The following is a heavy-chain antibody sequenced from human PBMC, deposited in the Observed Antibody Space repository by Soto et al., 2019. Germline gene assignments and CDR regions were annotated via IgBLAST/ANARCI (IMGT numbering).Heavy chain of an antibody. J-gene: IGHJ6*02. V-gene: IGHV1-69*13. D-gene: IGHD6-13*01. Sequence: WASVKVSCKVSGGTFSSYAISWVRQAPGQGLEWMGGIIPIFGTANYAQKFQGRVTITADESTSTAYMELSSLRSEDTAVYYCARVGELYSSCLGYGMDVWGQGTTVTVSS. CDR2: IIPIFGTA. CDR1: GGTFSSYA. CDR3: ARVGELYSSCLGYGMDV.